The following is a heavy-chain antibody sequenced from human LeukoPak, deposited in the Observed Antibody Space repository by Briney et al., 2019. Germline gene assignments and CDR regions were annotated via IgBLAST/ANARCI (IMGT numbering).Heavy chain of an antibody. V-gene: IGHV4-39*01. CDR2: IYYSGST. CDR3: ARQKGGTRNAFDI. Sequence: KPSETLSLTCTVSGGSISSSSYYWGWIRQPPGKGLEWIGSIYYSGSTYYNPSLKSRVTISVDTSKNQFSLKLSSVTAADTAVYYCARQKGGTRNAFDIWGQGTMVTASS. J-gene: IGHJ3*02. CDR1: GGSISSSSYY. D-gene: IGHD1-26*01.